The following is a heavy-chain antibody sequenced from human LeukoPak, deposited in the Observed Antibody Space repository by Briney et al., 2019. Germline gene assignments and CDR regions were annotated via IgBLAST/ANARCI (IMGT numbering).Heavy chain of an antibody. D-gene: IGHD3-22*01. CDR1: GYTFTDYY. V-gene: IGHV1-2*06. J-gene: IGHJ6*02. CDR2: INAKSGDT. Sequence: GSVKVSCKASGYTFTDYYVHWVRQAPGQGLEWMGRINAKSGDTNAAQRFQGRVTMTRVTSITTAYLELSRLRSDDTAVYYCARDELYNGYYSVKYHYNGMDVWGQGTTVTVSS. CDR3: ARDELYNGYYSVKYHYNGMDV.